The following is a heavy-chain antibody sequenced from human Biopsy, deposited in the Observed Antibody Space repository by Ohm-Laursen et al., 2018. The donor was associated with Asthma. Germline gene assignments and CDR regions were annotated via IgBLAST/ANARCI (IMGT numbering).Heavy chain of an antibody. D-gene: IGHD1-1*01. Sequence: SLRLSRAASGFTFSSYGMHWVRQAPGKGLEWVAVISYDGSNKYYADSVKGRFTISRDNSKNTLYLQMNSLRAEDTAVYYCAKESGSNYAFDIWGQGTMVTVSS. CDR3: AKESGSNYAFDI. V-gene: IGHV3-30*18. J-gene: IGHJ3*02. CDR1: GFTFSSYG. CDR2: ISYDGSNK.